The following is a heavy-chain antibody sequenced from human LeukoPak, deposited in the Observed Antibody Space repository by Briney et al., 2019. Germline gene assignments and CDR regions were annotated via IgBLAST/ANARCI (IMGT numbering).Heavy chain of an antibody. J-gene: IGHJ4*02. CDR3: ARENDRYGRIDY. CDR2: VSYSGST. CDR1: GGSTSSYY. Sequence: PSETLSLTCTVSGGSTSSYYWSWVRQPPGKGLEWIGYVSYSGSTDYNPSLKSRVIISIDTSKNQFSLRLSSVTAADTAVYYCARENDRYGRIDYWGQGTQVTVSS. D-gene: IGHD5-18*01. V-gene: IGHV4-59*01.